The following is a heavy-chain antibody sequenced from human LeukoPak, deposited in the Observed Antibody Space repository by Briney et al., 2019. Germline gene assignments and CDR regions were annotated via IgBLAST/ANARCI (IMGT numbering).Heavy chain of an antibody. V-gene: IGHV3-66*01. J-gene: IGHJ4*02. Sequence: GGSLRLSCAASGFTVSSNYMSWVRQAPGKGLEWVSVIYSDGSTYYADSVKGRFTISRDFSKNTLYLQMNSLRVEDTAVYYCARLTVSGQLDYWGQGTLVTVSS. D-gene: IGHD6-19*01. CDR3: ARLTVSGQLDY. CDR1: GFTVSSNY. CDR2: IYSDGST.